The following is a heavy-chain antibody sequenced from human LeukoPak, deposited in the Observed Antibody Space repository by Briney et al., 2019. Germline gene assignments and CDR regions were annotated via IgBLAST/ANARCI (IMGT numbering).Heavy chain of an antibody. Sequence: GGSLRLSCAASGFTFSSYSMNWVRQAPGKGLEWVSYIYSGSSSIYYADSVKGRFTISRDNAKNSLYLQMNSLRDEDTAVYYCARRGGKCSGGRCYFFDYWGQGTLVTVSS. D-gene: IGHD2-15*01. CDR1: GFTFSSYS. J-gene: IGHJ4*02. V-gene: IGHV3-48*02. CDR2: IYSGSSSI. CDR3: ARRGGKCSGGRCYFFDY.